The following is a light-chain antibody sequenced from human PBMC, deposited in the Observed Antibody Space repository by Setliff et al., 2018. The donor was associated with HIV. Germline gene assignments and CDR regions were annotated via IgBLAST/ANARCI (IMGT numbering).Light chain of an antibody. V-gene: IGLV1-47*01. CDR2: RNN. CDR3: AAWDDRLTIYV. Sequence: QSALTQPPSASGTPGQRVTISCSGSSSNVGSNYVYWYQQLPGTAPKLLIYRNNQRPSGVPARFSGSKSGTSASLAISGLRSEDEADYYCAAWDDRLTIYVFGTGTKVTVL. J-gene: IGLJ1*01. CDR1: SSNVGSNY.